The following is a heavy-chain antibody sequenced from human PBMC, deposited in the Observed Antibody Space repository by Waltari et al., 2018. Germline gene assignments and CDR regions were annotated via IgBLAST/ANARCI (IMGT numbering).Heavy chain of an antibody. J-gene: IGHJ6*02. V-gene: IGHV3-74*01. CDR2: IENDGRTA. CDR1: GFTFSSYW. D-gene: IGHD4-4*01. Sequence: EVQVVESGGGLVQPGGSLRLSCEASGFTFSSYWMHWVRQAPGKGLVWVSRIENDGRTAKYADSVRGRFTVSRDNARNTLYLQMNSLRAEDTAVYYCARGLLTPSVSYFGMDLWGQGTTVTVSS. CDR3: ARGLLTPSVSYFGMDL.